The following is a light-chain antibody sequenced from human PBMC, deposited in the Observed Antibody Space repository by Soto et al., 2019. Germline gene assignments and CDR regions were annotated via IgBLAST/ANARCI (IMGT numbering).Light chain of an antibody. CDR2: ATS. CDR3: QQYGRPPVT. Sequence: EIVMTQSPATLSVSPGERVTLSCRASQSVMNNLAWYQQKPVQAPRLLMYATSSRATGISDRFSGSGSGTDFTLTISRLEPEDFAVYFCQQYGRPPVTFGQGTRLEI. CDR1: QSVMNN. J-gene: IGKJ5*01. V-gene: IGKV3-20*01.